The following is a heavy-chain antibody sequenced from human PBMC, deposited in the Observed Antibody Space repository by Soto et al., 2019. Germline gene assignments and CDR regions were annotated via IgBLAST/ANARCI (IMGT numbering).Heavy chain of an antibody. CDR3: ARVVVVPAAMRYYYYYYGMDV. Sequence: SETLSLTCTVSGGSISSYYWSWIRQPPGKGLEWIGYIYYSGSTNYNPSLKSRVTISVDTSKNQFSLKLSSVTAADTAVYYCARVVVVPAAMRYYYYYYGMDVWGQGTTVTVS. J-gene: IGHJ6*02. CDR2: IYYSGST. D-gene: IGHD2-2*01. CDR1: GGSISSYY. V-gene: IGHV4-59*08.